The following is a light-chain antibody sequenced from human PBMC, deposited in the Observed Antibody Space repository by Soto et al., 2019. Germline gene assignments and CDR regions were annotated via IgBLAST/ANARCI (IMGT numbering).Light chain of an antibody. CDR2: GAS. CDR1: QSVSSN. V-gene: IGKV3D-15*01. J-gene: IGKJ4*01. Sequence: EIVMTQSPATLSVSPGERATLSCRASQSVSSNLAWYQQKPGQAPRLLIYGASTRATGIPARFSGSGSGTEFTLTISRLQAEDVAVYYCQQYYSSPLTFGGGTKVDIK. CDR3: QQYYSSPLT.